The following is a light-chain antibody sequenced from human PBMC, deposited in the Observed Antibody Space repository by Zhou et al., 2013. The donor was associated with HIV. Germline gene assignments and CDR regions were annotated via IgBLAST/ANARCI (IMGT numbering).Light chain of an antibody. Sequence: DIQMTQSPSSLSASVGDRVTITCQASQDITNYLNWYQQKPGKAPQLLIFAASSLQSGVPSRFSGTGSGTDFTLTISRLQPEDFATYYCQQSYITLFTFGPGTKVDIK. V-gene: IGKV1-39*01. CDR2: AAS. CDR3: QQSYITLFT. J-gene: IGKJ3*01. CDR1: QDITNY.